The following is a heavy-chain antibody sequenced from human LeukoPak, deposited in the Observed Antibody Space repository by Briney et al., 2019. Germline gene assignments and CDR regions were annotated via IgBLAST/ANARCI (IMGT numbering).Heavy chain of an antibody. Sequence: GGALRLSCAASGFTFSSYSKNWVRQAPGKGLEGVSSISSSSYIYYADSVKGRFTISRDNAKNSLYLQMNSLRAEDTAVYYCARDYRITMIVVVRNDAFDIWGQGTMVTVSS. V-gene: IGHV3-21*01. J-gene: IGHJ3*02. CDR2: ISSSSYI. CDR1: GFTFSSYS. CDR3: ARDYRITMIVVVRNDAFDI. D-gene: IGHD3-22*01.